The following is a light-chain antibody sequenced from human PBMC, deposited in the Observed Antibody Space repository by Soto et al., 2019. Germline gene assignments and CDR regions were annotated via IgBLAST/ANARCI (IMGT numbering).Light chain of an antibody. CDR3: QQTNTFLPLT. CDR2: GAS. V-gene: IGKV1-12*01. Sequence: DIQMTQSPSSVSASVGDRVTITCRASQGIINWLAWYQQQPGKAPKLLIYGASSLQSGVPSRFSGGGSGTHFTIIISSLQPEDFATYYCQQTNTFLPLTFGGGTKVEI. CDR1: QGIINW. J-gene: IGKJ4*01.